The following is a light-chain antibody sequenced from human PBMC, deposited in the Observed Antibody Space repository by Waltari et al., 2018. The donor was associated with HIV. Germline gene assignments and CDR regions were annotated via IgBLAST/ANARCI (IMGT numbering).Light chain of an antibody. CDR1: TGPVTSAYS. J-gene: IGLJ3*02. V-gene: IGLV7-43*01. CDR3: LLYYGGSWV. CDR2: NTV. Sequence: QTVVTQEPSLTVSPGGTVTLTCASTTGPVTSAYSPNWFQQKPGQAPRSLIYNTVNKNSWTPARFSGSLLGDKSALPLSGVQAEDEAEYYCLLYYGGSWVFGGGTKLTVL.